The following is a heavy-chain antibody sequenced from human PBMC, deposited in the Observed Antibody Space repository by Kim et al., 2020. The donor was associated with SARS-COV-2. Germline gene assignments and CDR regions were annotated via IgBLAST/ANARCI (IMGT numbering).Heavy chain of an antibody. CDR3: TTIGRIQLWLQCY. CDR2: IKSKTDGGTT. Sequence: GGSLRLSCAASGFTFSNAWMSWVRQAPGKGLEWVGRIKSKTDGGTTDYAAPVKGRFTISRDDSKNTLYLQMNSLKTEDTAVYYCTTIGRIQLWLQCYWGQGTLVTVSS. CDR1: GFTFSNAW. V-gene: IGHV3-15*01. J-gene: IGHJ4*02. D-gene: IGHD5-18*01.